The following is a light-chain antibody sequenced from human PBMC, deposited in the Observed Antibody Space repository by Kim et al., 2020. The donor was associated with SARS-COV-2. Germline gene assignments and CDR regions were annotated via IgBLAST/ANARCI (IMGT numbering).Light chain of an antibody. CDR1: SGHSSYA. J-gene: IGLJ2*01. V-gene: IGLV4-69*01. CDR2: LNSDGSH. Sequence: QLVLTQSPSASASLGASVKLTCTLSSGHSSYAIAWHQQQPEKGPRYLMKLNSDGSHSKGGGIPDRFSGSSSGAERYLTISSLQSEDEADYYCQTWGTGIVVFGGGTQLTVL. CDR3: QTWGTGIVV.